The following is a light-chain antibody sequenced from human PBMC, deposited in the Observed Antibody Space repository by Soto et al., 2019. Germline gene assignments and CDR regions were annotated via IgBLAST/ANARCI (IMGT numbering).Light chain of an antibody. Sequence: QSALTQPASVSGSPGQSITISCTGTSSDVGGYNYVSWYQQHPGKAPKLMIYDVSNRPSRVSNRFSGSKSGNTASLTISGLQAEDEADYYCSSYTSSSTYVLGTGTKLTVL. CDR3: SSYTSSSTYV. CDR1: SSDVGGYNY. J-gene: IGLJ1*01. CDR2: DVS. V-gene: IGLV2-14*01.